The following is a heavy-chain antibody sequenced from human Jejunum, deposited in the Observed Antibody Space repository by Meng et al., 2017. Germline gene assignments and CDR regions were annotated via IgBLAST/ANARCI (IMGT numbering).Heavy chain of an antibody. CDR1: GYTFTTYG. D-gene: IGHD4-11*01. CDR2: TSADNTDT. J-gene: IGHJ4*02. CDR3: ARYFYSDYVFDY. V-gene: IGHV1-18*01. Sequence: ASVKVSCKASGYTFTTYGISWVRQAPGQGLEWLGWTSADNTDTNCVRKFHGRVTMTTDTATSTAYMELRGLRSDDTTVNYCARYFYSDYVFDYWGQGKLVT.